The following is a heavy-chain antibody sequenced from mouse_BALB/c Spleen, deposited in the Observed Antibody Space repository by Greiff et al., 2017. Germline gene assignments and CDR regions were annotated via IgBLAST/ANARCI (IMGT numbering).Heavy chain of an antibody. J-gene: IGHJ1*01. CDR3: ARDYGSSYWYFDV. Sequence: VQLQQSGPELVKPGASVKISCKASGYAFSSSWMNWVKQRPGQGLEWIGRIYPGDGDTNYNGKFKGKATLTADKSSSTAYMQLSSLTSVDSAVYFCARDYGSSYWYFDVGGAGTTVTVSS. CDR1: GYAFSSSW. D-gene: IGHD1-1*01. V-gene: IGHV1-82*01. CDR2: IYPGDGDT.